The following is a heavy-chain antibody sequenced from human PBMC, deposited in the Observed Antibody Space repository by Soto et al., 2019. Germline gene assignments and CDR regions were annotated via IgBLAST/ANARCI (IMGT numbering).Heavy chain of an antibody. V-gene: IGHV3-33*01. CDR3: AREMSGTDAFDI. CDR1: GFTFSSYG. J-gene: IGHJ3*02. Sequence: GSLRLSCAASGFTFSSYGMHWVRQAPGKGLEWVAVIWYDGSNKYYADSVKGRFTISRDNSKNTLYLQMNSLRAEDTAVYYCAREMSGTDAFDIWGQGTMVTVSS. CDR2: IWYDGSNK. D-gene: IGHD6-25*01.